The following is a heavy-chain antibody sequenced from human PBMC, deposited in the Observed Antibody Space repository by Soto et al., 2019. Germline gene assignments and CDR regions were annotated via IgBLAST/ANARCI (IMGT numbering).Heavy chain of an antibody. Sequence: ASVKVSCKASGYTFTMYGISCVVQAPLQWREWMGWISAYNGNTNYAQKLQGRVTMTTDTSTSTAYMELRSLRSDDTAVYYCAREQDIVVVAPERFDYWGQGTLVTVSS. CDR3: AREQDIVVVAPERFDY. CDR2: ISAYNGNT. V-gene: IGHV1-18*04. J-gene: IGHJ4*02. CDR1: GYTFTMYG. D-gene: IGHD2-15*01.